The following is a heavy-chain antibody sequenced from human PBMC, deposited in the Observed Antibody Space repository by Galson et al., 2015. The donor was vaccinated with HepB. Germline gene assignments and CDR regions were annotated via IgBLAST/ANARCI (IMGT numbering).Heavy chain of an antibody. CDR1: GYTFTSYY. V-gene: IGHV1-46*03. D-gene: IGHD5-12*01. CDR3: ARVVATTNYYYYYGMDV. CDR2: INPSGGST. Sequence: SVKVSCKASGYTFTSYYMHWVRQAPGQGLEWMGIINPSGGSTSYAQKFQGRVTMTRDTSTSTVYMELSSLRSEDTAVYYCARVVATTNYYYYYGMDVWGQGTTVTVSS. J-gene: IGHJ6*02.